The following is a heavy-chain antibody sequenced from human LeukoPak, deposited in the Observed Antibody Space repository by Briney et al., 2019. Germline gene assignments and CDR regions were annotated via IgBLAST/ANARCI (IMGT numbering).Heavy chain of an antibody. CDR2: ISSSSSTI. CDR1: GFTFSNYW. V-gene: IGHV3-48*01. J-gene: IGHJ4*02. Sequence: PGGSLRLSCAASGFTFSNYWMSWVRQAPGKGLEWVSYISSSSSTISYPDSVKGRFTISRDNAKNSLYLQMNNLRAEDTAVYYCARDRCTNGVCYTFAYWGQGTLVTVSS. D-gene: IGHD2-8*01. CDR3: ARDRCTNGVCYTFAY.